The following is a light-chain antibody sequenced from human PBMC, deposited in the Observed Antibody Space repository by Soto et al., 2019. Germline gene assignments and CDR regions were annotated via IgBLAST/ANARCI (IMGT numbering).Light chain of an antibody. V-gene: IGKV1-27*01. CDR1: QDISNY. CDR3: QKYNSAPQT. J-gene: IGKJ1*01. Sequence: DIQMTQSPSSLSASVGDRVTITCRASQDISNYLAWYQQTPEKVPKLLIYAASTLHSGVPSRFSGSGSGTDFTLTISSLQPEDFATYYCQKYNSAPQTFGQGTKVDIK. CDR2: AAS.